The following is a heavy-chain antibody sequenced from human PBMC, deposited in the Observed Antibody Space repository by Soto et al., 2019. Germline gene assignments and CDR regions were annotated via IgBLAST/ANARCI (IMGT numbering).Heavy chain of an antibody. J-gene: IGHJ5*02. D-gene: IGHD6-13*01. CDR3: ARHRDFLAAARAPEFDP. V-gene: IGHV4-39*01. CDR2: IYYSGST. CDR1: GGSISSSSYY. Sequence: SETLSLTCTVSGGSISSSSYYWGWIRQPPGKGLEWIGSIYYSGSTYYNPSLKSRVTISVDTSKNQFSLKLSSVTAADTAVYYCARHRDFLAAARAPEFDPWGQGTLVTVSS.